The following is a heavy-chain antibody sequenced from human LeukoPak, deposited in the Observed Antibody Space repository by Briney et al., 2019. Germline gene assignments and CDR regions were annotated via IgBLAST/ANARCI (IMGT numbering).Heavy chain of an antibody. J-gene: IGHJ4*02. V-gene: IGHV1-3*01. CDR1: GYTFTSYS. Sequence: GASVKVSCKATGYTFTSYSMHWVRQAPGQRLEWMGWINAGNGNTKYSQKFQGRVTITRDTSASTAYVELSSLRSEDTAVYYCARLQEEAFGYWGQGTLVTVSS. CDR2: INAGNGNT. CDR3: ARLQEEAFGY.